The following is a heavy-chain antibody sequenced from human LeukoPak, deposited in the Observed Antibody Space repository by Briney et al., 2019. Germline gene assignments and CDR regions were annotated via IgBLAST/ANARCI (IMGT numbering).Heavy chain of an antibody. Sequence: GGSLRLSCAASGFTFDDYGMSWVRQAPGKGLEWVSGINWNGGSTGYADSVKGRFTISRDNAKNSLYLQMNSLRAEDTALYYCARSVVGATTYYYYYMDVWGKGTTVTVSS. CDR1: GFTFDDYG. J-gene: IGHJ6*03. D-gene: IGHD1-26*01. CDR2: INWNGGST. CDR3: ARSVVGATTYYYYYMDV. V-gene: IGHV3-20*04.